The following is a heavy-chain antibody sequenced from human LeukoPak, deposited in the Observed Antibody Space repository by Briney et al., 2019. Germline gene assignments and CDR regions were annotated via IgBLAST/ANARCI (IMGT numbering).Heavy chain of an antibody. D-gene: IGHD3-22*01. CDR2: INPNSGGT. Sequence: ASVKVSCKASGYTFTGYYMHWVRQAPGQGLEWMGWINPNSGGTNYAQKFRGRVTMTRDTSISTAYMELSRLRSDDTAVYYCARAQHLYYYDSSGYYYDYWGQGTLVTVSS. CDR3: ARAQHLYYYDSSGYYYDY. CDR1: GYTFTGYY. V-gene: IGHV1-2*02. J-gene: IGHJ4*02.